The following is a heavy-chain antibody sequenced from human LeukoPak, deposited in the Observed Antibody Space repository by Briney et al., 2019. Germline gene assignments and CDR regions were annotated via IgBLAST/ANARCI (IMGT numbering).Heavy chain of an antibody. J-gene: IGHJ3*02. Sequence: RSQTLSLTCAISGDSVSSNSAAWNWIRQSPSRGLEWLGRTYYRSKWYNDYAVSVKSRITINPDTSKNQFSLQLNSVTPEDTAVYYCAREMYYYDSSGSFHDAFDIWGQGTMVTVSS. CDR2: TYYRSKWYN. V-gene: IGHV6-1*01. CDR3: AREMYYYDSSGSFHDAFDI. CDR1: GDSVSSNSAA. D-gene: IGHD3-22*01.